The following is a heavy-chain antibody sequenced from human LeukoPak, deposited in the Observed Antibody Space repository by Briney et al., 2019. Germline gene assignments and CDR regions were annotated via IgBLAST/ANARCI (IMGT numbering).Heavy chain of an antibody. D-gene: IGHD5-12*01. CDR1: GYTFTSYG. CDR3: ARDGSMATTTLRPWLNDYYGMDV. Sequence: ASVKVSCKASGYTFTSYGISWVRQAPGQGLEWMGWISAYNGSTNYAQKLQGRVTMTTDTSTSTAYMELRSLRSDDTAVYYCARDGSMATTTLRPWLNDYYGMDVWGQGTTVTVSS. J-gene: IGHJ6*02. V-gene: IGHV1-18*01. CDR2: ISAYNGST.